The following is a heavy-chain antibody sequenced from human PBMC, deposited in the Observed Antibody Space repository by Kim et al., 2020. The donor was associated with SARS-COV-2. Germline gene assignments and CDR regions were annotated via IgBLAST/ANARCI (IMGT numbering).Heavy chain of an antibody. V-gene: IGHV4-31*03. CDR3: ARDKLPPGFDP. Sequence: SETLSLTCTVSGGSISSGGYYWSWIRQHPGKGLEWIGYIYYSGSTYYDPSLKSRVTISVDTSKNQFSLKLSSVTAADTAVYYCARDKLPPGFDPWGQGTLVTVSS. J-gene: IGHJ5*02. CDR1: GGSISSGGYY. CDR2: IYYSGST. D-gene: IGHD3-10*01.